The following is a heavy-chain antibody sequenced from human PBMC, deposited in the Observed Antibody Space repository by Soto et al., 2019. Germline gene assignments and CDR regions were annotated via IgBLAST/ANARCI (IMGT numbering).Heavy chain of an antibody. V-gene: IGHV1-69*12. CDR3: ARVTRPYCSGGSCYGAFDI. CDR2: IIPIFGTA. D-gene: IGHD2-15*01. CDR1: GGTFSSYA. Sequence: QVQLVQSGAEVKKPGSSVKVSCKASGGTFSSYAISWVRQAPGQGLEWMGGIIPIFGTANYAQKFQGRVTITADESTSTAYMELSRLRSEDTAVYYCARVTRPYCSGGSCYGAFDIWGQGTMVTVSS. J-gene: IGHJ3*02.